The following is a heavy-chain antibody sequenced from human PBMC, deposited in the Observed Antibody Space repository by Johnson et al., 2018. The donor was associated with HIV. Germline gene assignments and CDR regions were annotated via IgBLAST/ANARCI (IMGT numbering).Heavy chain of an antibody. CDR1: GFTFSNYG. Sequence: VQLVESGGGVVQPGGSLRLSCAASGFTFSNYGMHWVRQAPGKGLEWVAFIQSDGDNKYYADSVKGRFTISRAMSKNTLYLQMNSLRDEETAVSYCASPQAGDYPQDDAFHIWGQGTVVTVSS. CDR3: ASPQAGDYPQDDAFHI. V-gene: IGHV3-30*02. D-gene: IGHD4-17*01. CDR2: IQSDGDNK. J-gene: IGHJ3*02.